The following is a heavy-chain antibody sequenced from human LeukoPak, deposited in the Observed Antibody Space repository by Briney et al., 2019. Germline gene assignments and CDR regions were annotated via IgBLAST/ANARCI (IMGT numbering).Heavy chain of an antibody. V-gene: IGHV4-59*11. CDR1: DDSFSSHY. Sequence: SETLSLTCAVSDDSFSSHYWTWIRQPPGKGLKWIGYISYIGSTNYNPSLKSRVTISIDTSKNQFSLKLSSVTAADTAVYYCARDLVTVTKGFDIWGQGTMVSVSS. CDR2: ISYIGST. CDR3: ARDLVTVTKGFDI. J-gene: IGHJ3*02. D-gene: IGHD4-17*01.